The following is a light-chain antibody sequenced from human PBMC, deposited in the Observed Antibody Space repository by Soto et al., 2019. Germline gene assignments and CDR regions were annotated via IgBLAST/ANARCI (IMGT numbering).Light chain of an antibody. J-gene: IGKJ5*01. V-gene: IGKV3-11*01. CDR2: GAS. CDR3: HQRSNWPPDT. CDR1: QSVHTF. Sequence: EVVLTQSPDTLSLSPGEGASLSCRASQSVHTFLAWYQQKPGQPPRLLIYGASTRAPGVPARFSGSGSGTDFTLTITSLEPEDLAVYYCHQRSNWPPDTFGQGTRL.